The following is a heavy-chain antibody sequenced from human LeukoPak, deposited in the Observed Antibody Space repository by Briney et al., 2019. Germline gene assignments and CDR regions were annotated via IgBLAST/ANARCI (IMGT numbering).Heavy chain of an antibody. CDR2: ISDTVRDT. J-gene: IGHJ4*02. CDR1: GFTSIAYG. CDR3: AKNNYGGIFAS. Sequence: PGESLRLSCAASGFTSIAYGMSWVRQAPGKGLEWVSHISDTVRDTWYANSVKGRFIISIDNSRDTVYLQMSSLRPEDTALYFCAKNNYGGIFASWGQGTLVTVSS. V-gene: IGHV3-23*01. D-gene: IGHD4-17*01.